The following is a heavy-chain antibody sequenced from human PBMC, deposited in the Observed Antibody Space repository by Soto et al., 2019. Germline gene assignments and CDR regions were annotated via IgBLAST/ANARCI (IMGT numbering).Heavy chain of an antibody. CDR3: ARSLRSSTSCPY. Sequence: PGESLKISWKGSGYSFTSYWISWVRQMPGKGLEWMGSIDPSDSYTNYSPSFQGHVTISADKSISTAYLQWSSLKASDTAMYYCARSLRSSTSCPYWGQGTLVTVSS. D-gene: IGHD2-2*01. CDR1: GYSFTSYW. J-gene: IGHJ4*02. V-gene: IGHV5-10-1*01. CDR2: IDPSDSYT.